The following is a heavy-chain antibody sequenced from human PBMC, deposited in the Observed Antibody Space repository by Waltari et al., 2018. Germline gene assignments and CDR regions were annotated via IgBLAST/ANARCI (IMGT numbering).Heavy chain of an antibody. CDR2: IYPGYSDN. CDR3: ARRFMTGEGLTLNWLDP. D-gene: IGHD3-16*01. CDR1: GYGFDSYW. Sequence: VQLVQSGAEVKKPGESLRISCRDSGYGFDSYWIAWVRQRPGKGLEWMGHIYPGYSDNRYNPSLQGQVTISADKSVTTVYLQWSSLKTSDSGIYYCARRFMTGEGLTLNWLDPWGQGTLVTVSS. V-gene: IGHV5-51*01. J-gene: IGHJ5*02.